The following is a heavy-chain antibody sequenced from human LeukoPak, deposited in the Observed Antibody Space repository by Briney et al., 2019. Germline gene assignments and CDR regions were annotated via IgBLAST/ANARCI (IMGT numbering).Heavy chain of an antibody. CDR3: ARQIVGATFGSRDY. CDR1: GGTFSSYA. V-gene: IGHV1-69*04. D-gene: IGHD1-26*01. CDR2: IIPILDIP. Sequence: GASVKVSCKASGGTFSSYAISWVRQAPGQGLEWMGRIIPILDIPNYAQKFQGRVTITADKSTSTAYMELSSLRSEDTAVYYCARQIVGATFGSRDYWGQGTLVTVSS. J-gene: IGHJ4*02.